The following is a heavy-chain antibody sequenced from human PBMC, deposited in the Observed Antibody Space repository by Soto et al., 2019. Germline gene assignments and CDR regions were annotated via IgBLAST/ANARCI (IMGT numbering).Heavy chain of an antibody. Sequence: ASVKVSCKASGYTFISYGMSWVRQAPGQGLEWMGWITAYNGNTDYAQNFQGRVTMTTDTSTSTAYMELKSLRSDDTAVYYCAREAITMISAQYYFDYWGQGTLVTVSS. V-gene: IGHV1-18*01. J-gene: IGHJ4*02. D-gene: IGHD3-22*01. CDR3: AREAITMISAQYYFDY. CDR2: ITAYNGNT. CDR1: GYTFISYG.